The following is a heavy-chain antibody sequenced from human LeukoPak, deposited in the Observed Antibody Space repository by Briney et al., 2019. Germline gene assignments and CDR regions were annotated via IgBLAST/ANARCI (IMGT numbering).Heavy chain of an antibody. CDR1: GFTFSSYA. D-gene: IGHD5-18*01. V-gene: IGHV3-23*01. CDR3: AKVPRGYSYGYSDY. Sequence: GGSLRLSCAASGFTFSSYAMSWVRQAPGKGLEWVSAISGSGGSTYYADSVKGRFTISRDNSKNTLYLQMNSLRAEDTAVYYCAKVPRGYSYGYSDYWGQGTLVTVSS. J-gene: IGHJ4*02. CDR2: ISGSGGST.